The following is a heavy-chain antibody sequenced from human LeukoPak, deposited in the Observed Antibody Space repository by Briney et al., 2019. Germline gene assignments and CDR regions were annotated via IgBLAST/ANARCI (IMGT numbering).Heavy chain of an antibody. J-gene: IGHJ4*02. V-gene: IGHV3-11*06. D-gene: IGHD3-10*01. CDR3: ARTPGTYYYGSGRPEDFDY. CDR2: ISNSSSHT. CDR1: GFTYSDYY. Sequence: GGSLRLSCAASGFTYSDYYMSWIRQAPGKGLEWVSYISNSSSHTHYGDSVKGRFTISRDNAKNSLYLQMNSLRAEDTAVYYCARTPGTYYYGSGRPEDFDYWGQGTLVTVSS.